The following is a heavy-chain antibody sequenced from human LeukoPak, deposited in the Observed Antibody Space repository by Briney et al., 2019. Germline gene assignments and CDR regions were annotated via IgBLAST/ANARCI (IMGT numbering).Heavy chain of an antibody. CDR2: ISYDGSNK. D-gene: IGHD3-10*01. CDR3: AKDRAVRGVITPLDY. V-gene: IGHV3-30*18. J-gene: IGHJ4*02. Sequence: GRSXRLSCAASGFTFSSYGMHWVRQXPGKGLEWVAVISYDGSNKYYADSVKGRFTISRDNSKNTLYLQMNSLRAEDTAVYYCAKDRAVRGVITPLDYWGQGTLVTVSS. CDR1: GFTFSSYG.